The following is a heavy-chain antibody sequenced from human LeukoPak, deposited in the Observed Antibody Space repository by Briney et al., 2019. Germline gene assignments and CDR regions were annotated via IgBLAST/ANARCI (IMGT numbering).Heavy chain of an antibody. CDR1: GFTFSSYR. CDR2: ISSSSSYI. CDR3: ARGSGRWLQLVRYYFDY. D-gene: IGHD5-24*01. J-gene: IGHJ4*02. V-gene: IGHV3-21*01. Sequence: GGSLRLSCAASGFTFSSYRMNWVRQAPGKGLEWVSSISSSSSYIYYADSVKGRFTISRDNAKNSLYLQMNSLRAEDTAVYYCARGSGRWLQLVRYYFDYWGQGTLVTVSS.